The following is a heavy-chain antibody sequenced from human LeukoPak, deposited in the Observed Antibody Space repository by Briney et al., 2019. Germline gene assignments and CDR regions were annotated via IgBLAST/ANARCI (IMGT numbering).Heavy chain of an antibody. CDR2: IKQDGSEK. CDR1: GFTFSSYW. Sequence: GGSLRLSCAASGFTFSSYWMSWVRQAPGKGLEWVANIKQDGSEKNYVDSVKGRFIISRDNAKNSLYLQMNTLRADDTAVYYCARDGFGTGSNWGQETLVTVSS. CDR3: ARDGFGTGSN. D-gene: IGHD3-16*01. J-gene: IGHJ4*02. V-gene: IGHV3-7*03.